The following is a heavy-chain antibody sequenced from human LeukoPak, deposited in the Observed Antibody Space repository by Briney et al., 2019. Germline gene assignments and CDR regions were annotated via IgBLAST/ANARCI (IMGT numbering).Heavy chain of an antibody. CDR2: IWFDGSIQ. D-gene: IGHD6-19*01. J-gene: IGHJ4*02. V-gene: IGHV3-33*06. CDR3: AKAGSDWSHVDY. Sequence: GRSLRLSCAASGFTFSYYGMHWVRQAPGKGLAWVAIIWFDGSIQYYADSVKGRFTISRDNSTNTLYLQMNSLRAEATAVYYCAKAGSDWSHVDYWGQGTLVTVSS. CDR1: GFTFSYYG.